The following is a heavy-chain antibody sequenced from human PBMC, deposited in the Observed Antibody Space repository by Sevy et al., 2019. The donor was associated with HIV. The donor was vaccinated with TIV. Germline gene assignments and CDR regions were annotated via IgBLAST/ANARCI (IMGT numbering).Heavy chain of an antibody. CDR1: GFSLTTSGLG. CDR3: SHTTYYDSRETPYDAFDI. V-gene: IGHV2-5*01. J-gene: IGHJ3*02. Sequence: SGPTLVKPTQTLTLTCTFSGFSLTTSGLGVGWIRQPPGKSLEWLALIYWNDDKRSSPSLKSRLTLTKDNSKYQVVLTMTMMDPMDTATDFYSHTTYYDSRETPYDAFDIWGQGTTVTVSS. CDR2: IYWNDDK. D-gene: IGHD3-22*01.